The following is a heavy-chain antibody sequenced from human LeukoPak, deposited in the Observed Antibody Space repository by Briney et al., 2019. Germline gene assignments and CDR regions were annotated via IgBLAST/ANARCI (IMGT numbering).Heavy chain of an antibody. CDR3: ARGEMATTPFDY. J-gene: IGHJ4*02. CDR2: ISSTGTST. CDR1: GITFRKYS. D-gene: IGHD5-24*01. V-gene: IGHV3-48*04. Sequence: GGSLRLSCVVSGITFRKYSINWVRQAPGEGLEWVSYISSTGTSTYYAASVKGRFTISRDNAKNSLYLQMNSLRAEDTAVYYCARGEMATTPFDYWGQGTLVTVSS.